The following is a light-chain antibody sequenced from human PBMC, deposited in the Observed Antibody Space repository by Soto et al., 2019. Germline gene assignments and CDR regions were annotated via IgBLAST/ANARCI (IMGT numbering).Light chain of an antibody. CDR3: QQYNNWPQT. J-gene: IGKJ1*01. CDR2: GAS. V-gene: IGKV3-15*01. CDR1: QSVSSN. Sequence: EIVMKQAPATLSGSPGERGTLSCRASQSVSSNLAWYQQKPGQAPRLLIYGASTRATGIPARFSGSGSGTEFTLTISSLQSEDFAVYYCQQYNNWPQTFGQGTTVDI.